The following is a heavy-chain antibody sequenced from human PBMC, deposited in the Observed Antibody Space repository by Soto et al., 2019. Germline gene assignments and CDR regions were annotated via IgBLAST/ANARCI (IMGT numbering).Heavy chain of an antibody. J-gene: IGHJ6*02. Sequence: QVQLVQSGAEVKKPGASVKVSCKASGYTFTSYGISWVRQAPGQGLEWMGWISAYNGNTNYAQKLQGRVTMTTDTPTSTAYMELRSLRSDDTAVYYCARDAPIVGATTHYYYGMDVWGQGTTVTVSS. D-gene: IGHD1-26*01. V-gene: IGHV1-18*04. CDR3: ARDAPIVGATTHYYYGMDV. CDR1: GYTFTSYG. CDR2: ISAYNGNT.